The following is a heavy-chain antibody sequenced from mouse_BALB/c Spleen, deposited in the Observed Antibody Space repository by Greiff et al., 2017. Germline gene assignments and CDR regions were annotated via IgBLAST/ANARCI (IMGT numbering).Heavy chain of an antibody. CDR2: ISSGGST. J-gene: IGHJ3*01. V-gene: IGHV5-6-5*01. Sequence: EVKLVESGGGLVKPGGSLKLSCAASGFTFSSYAMSWVRQTPEKRLEWVASISSGGSTYYPDSVKGRFTISRDNARNILYLQMSSLRSEDTAMYYCARGYYDYGFAYWGQGTLVTVSA. CDR1: GFTFSSYA. D-gene: IGHD2-4*01. CDR3: ARGYYDYGFAY.